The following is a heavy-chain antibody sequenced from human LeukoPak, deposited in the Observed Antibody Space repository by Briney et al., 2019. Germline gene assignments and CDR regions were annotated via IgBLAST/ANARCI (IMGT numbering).Heavy chain of an antibody. CDR1: GFTVSSSY. V-gene: IGHV3-53*01. Sequence: GGSLRLSCAASGFTVSSSYMSWVRQAPGKGLEWVSIIYSSGDTYHADSVKGRFTISRDNSKNTLCLQMNSLRAEDTAVYYCARGPVADGWGYFDYWGQGTLVTVSS. CDR2: IYSSGDT. D-gene: IGHD3-16*01. CDR3: ARGPVADGWGYFDY. J-gene: IGHJ4*02.